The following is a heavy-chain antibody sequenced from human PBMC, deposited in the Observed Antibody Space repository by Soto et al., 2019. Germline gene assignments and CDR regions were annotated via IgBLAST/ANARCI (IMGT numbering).Heavy chain of an antibody. D-gene: IGHD3-3*01. CDR1: GGSISSGGYY. V-gene: IGHV4-31*03. Sequence: SETLSLTCTVSGGSISSGGYYWSWIRQHPGKGLEWLGYIYGSGTTFYNPSPQSRVILSMDTSKNQFSLKLSSVTAADTAVYYCARKQSGFFYGIDYWGQGTLVTVSS. J-gene: IGHJ4*02. CDR2: IYGSGTT. CDR3: ARKQSGFFYGIDY.